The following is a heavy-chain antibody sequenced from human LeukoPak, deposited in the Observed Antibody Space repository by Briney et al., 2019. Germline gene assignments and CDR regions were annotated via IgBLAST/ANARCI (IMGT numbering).Heavy chain of an antibody. V-gene: IGHV4-39*01. CDR3: ARLNNSSSWYFGEYFQH. CDR2: IYYSGST. CDR1: GGSISSSSYY. D-gene: IGHD6-13*01. Sequence: SETLSLTCTVSGGSISSSSYYWGWIRQPPGKGLEWIGSIYYSGSTYYNPSLKGRVTISVDTSKNQFSLKLSSVTAADTAVYYCARLNNSSSWYFGEYFQHWGQGTLVTVSS. J-gene: IGHJ1*01.